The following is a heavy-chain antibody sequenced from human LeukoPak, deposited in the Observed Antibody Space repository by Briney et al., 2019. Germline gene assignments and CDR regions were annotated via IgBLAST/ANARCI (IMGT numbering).Heavy chain of an antibody. CDR2: IYYSGIT. V-gene: IGHV4-59*01. CDR3: ARRLAVTGRYYFDY. D-gene: IGHD4-11*01. J-gene: IGHJ4*02. Sequence: SETLSLTCTVSGGSISSYYWTWIRQPPGRGLEWIGYIYYSGITNYNPSLKSRVTMSVDTSRDQFSLRLNSVTAADTAVYYCARRLAVTGRYYFDYWGQGSLVTVSS. CDR1: GGSISSYY.